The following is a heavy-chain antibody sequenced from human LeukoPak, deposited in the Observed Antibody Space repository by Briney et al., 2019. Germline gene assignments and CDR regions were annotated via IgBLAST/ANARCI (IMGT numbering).Heavy chain of an antibody. CDR1: GFIFNKAW. CDR2: IKSNDDGGTT. Sequence: GGSLRLSCAASGFIFNKAWMNWVRQAPGKGPEWVGRIKSNDDGGTTDYASPVEGRFIISRDDSKNTIYLQMNRLIIDDTAIYYCTPVMVEDRGFWGQGTLVTVSS. CDR3: TPVMVEDRGF. V-gene: IGHV3-15*01. D-gene: IGHD2-21*01. J-gene: IGHJ4*02.